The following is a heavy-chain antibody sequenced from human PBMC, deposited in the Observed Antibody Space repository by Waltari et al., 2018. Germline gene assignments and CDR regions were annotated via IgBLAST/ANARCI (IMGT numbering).Heavy chain of an antibody. Sequence: EVQLVESGGVVVQPGGSLRLSCAASGFTFDDYPMHWVRQAPGKGLEVVSLISWDGGSTYYADSVKGRFTISRDNSKNSLYLQMNSLRTEDTALYYCAKDMGPSRYDSSGYFDYWGQGTLVTVSS. CDR2: ISWDGGST. V-gene: IGHV3-43*01. CDR1: GFTFDDYP. CDR3: AKDMGPSRYDSSGYFDY. J-gene: IGHJ4*02. D-gene: IGHD3-22*01.